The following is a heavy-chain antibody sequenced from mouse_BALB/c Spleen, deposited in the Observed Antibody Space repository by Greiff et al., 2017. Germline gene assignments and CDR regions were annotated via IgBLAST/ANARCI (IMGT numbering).Heavy chain of an antibody. J-gene: IGHJ4*01. CDR1: GFTFSSFG. CDR3: ARRDDYDEGAMDY. D-gene: IGHD2-4*01. V-gene: IGHV5-17*02. Sequence: EVQGVESGGGLVQPGGSRKLSCAASGFTFSSFGMHWVRQAPEKGLEWVAYISSGSSTIYYADTVKGRFTISRDNPKNTLFLQMTSLRSEDTAMYYCARRDDYDEGAMDYWGQGTSGTVSS. CDR2: ISSGSSTI.